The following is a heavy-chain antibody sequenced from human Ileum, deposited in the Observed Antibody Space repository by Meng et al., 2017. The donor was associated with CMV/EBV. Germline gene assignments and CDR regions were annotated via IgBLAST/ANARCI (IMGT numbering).Heavy chain of an antibody. V-gene: IGHV1-69*04. D-gene: IGHD3-16*01. Sequence: CRTLGIILDSYAISWVRQAPGQGLEWMGRIIPVLGTPTYSQKFQGRVKMTADKFTNTIYMELQSLTSEDTAIYYCARLPVDYYAMDVWGQGTTVTVSS. CDR1: GIILDSYA. J-gene: IGHJ6*01. CDR3: ARLPVDYYAMDV. CDR2: IIPVLGTP.